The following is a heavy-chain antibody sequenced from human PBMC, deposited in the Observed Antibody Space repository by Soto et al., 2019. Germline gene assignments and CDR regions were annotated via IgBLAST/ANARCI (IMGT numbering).Heavy chain of an antibody. V-gene: IGHV5-51*01. Sequence: GESLKISCKAFGYNFTNYWIGWVRQMPGRGLEWMGIIYPGDSDSRYSQYFQGQVTISVDKSINTAYLHWSSLEASDTAMYFCGRHFQYKGLEGLYYYYGLDVWGQGTTVTVSS. CDR2: IYPGDSDS. J-gene: IGHJ6*02. CDR1: GYNFTNYW. CDR3: GRHFQYKGLEGLYYYYGLDV. D-gene: IGHD1-20*01.